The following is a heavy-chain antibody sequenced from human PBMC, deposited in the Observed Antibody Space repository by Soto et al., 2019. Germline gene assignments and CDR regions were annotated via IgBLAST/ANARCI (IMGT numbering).Heavy chain of an antibody. Sequence: PGGSLRLSCAASGFTFSAYNMNWVRQPPGKGLEWVSSITGSSSSIYYADSLKGRFTISRDNAKNSLYLQMNSLRAGDTAVYYCARGVLGPGDYYYGMDVWGQGTTVTVSS. CDR1: GFTFSAYN. J-gene: IGHJ6*02. D-gene: IGHD7-27*01. CDR3: ARGVLGPGDYYYGMDV. V-gene: IGHV3-21*06. CDR2: ITGSSSSI.